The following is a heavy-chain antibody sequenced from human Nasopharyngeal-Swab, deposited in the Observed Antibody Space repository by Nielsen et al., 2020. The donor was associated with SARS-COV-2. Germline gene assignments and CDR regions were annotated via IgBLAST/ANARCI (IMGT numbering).Heavy chain of an antibody. Sequence: GESLKISCAASGFTFSTAWMTWVRQAPGKGLERVASIKHDGSERNYVGSVEGRFTISRDNAKQSLYLQMNSLRDEDTAVYYCARETTSPAFDIWGQGTMVTVS. CDR3: ARETTSPAFDI. J-gene: IGHJ3*02. CDR1: GFTFSTAW. V-gene: IGHV3-7*01. D-gene: IGHD1-7*01. CDR2: IKHDGSER.